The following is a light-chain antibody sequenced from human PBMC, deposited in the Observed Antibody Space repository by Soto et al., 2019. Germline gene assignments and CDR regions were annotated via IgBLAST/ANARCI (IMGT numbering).Light chain of an antibody. CDR2: KAS. CDR3: QHYNSYSEA. Sequence: DIQMTQSPSTLSGSVGDRVTITCRASQTISSWLAWYQQKPGKAPKLLIYKASTLKSGVPSRFSGSGSGTEFTLTISSLQHDDFATYYFQHYNSYSEAFGQGTKVELK. CDR1: QTISSW. J-gene: IGKJ1*01. V-gene: IGKV1-5*03.